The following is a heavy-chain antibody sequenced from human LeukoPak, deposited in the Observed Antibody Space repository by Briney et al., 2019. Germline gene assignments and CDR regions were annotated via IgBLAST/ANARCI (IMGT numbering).Heavy chain of an antibody. J-gene: IGHJ4*02. CDR2: ISRSGSTM. CDR1: GFSFSSYS. D-gene: IGHD3-22*01. CDR3: ARDCTSGYYYVSDY. V-gene: IGHV3-48*04. Sequence: GGSLRLSCAGSGFSFSSYSMNWVRQAPGKGLEWVSYISRSGSTMDYADSVKGRFTISRDNAKSSLYLQMNSLRAEDTAVYYCARDCTSGYYYVSDYWGQGTLVTVSS.